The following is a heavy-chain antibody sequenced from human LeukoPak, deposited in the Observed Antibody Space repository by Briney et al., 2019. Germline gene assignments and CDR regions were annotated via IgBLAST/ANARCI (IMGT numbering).Heavy chain of an antibody. CDR2: MHPSSGGT. J-gene: IGHJ3*01. CDR3: TRRVRGVVIFSRAQGSFDL. CDR1: GYTFINYD. V-gene: IGHV1-8*02. D-gene: IGHD3-10*01. Sequence: ASVKVSCKASGYTFINYDINWIRQAAGQGPEWKGWMHPSSGGTGNAEKFHGRVTMTRDTSTSTAYMELSSLRSDDTAVYYCTRRVRGVVIFSRAQGSFDLWGQGTLVTVSS.